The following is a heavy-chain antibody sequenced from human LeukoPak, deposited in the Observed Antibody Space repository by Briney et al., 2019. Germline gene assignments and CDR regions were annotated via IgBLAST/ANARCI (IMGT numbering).Heavy chain of an antibody. CDR1: GDSISSPKW. Sequence: SGTLSLTCAVSGDSISSPKWWSWVSQPPGKGLEWIGEVYHSGSANYNPSVKSRVTISVDKSKNQFSLRLTSATAADTAVYYCARDLRGIVAPPRWGQGTLVSVSS. CDR2: VYHSGSA. CDR3: ARDLRGIVAPPR. J-gene: IGHJ4*02. V-gene: IGHV4-4*02. D-gene: IGHD2-15*01.